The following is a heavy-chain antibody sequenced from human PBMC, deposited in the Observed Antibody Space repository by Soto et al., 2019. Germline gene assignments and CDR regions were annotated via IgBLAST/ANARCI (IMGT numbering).Heavy chain of an antibody. CDR3: ARVSSGSNAGDLDY. CDR1: GYTFTSYG. J-gene: IGHJ4*02. CDR2: ISAYNGKT. V-gene: IGHV1-18*01. Sequence: QVQLVQSGAEVKKPGASVKVSCKASGYTFTSYGISWVRQAPGQGLEWMGWISAYNGKTNYAQKLQGRVTMTTDTTTSTAYMELRSLRSDDTAVYYWARVSSGSNAGDLDYWGQGTLVTVSS. D-gene: IGHD3-22*01.